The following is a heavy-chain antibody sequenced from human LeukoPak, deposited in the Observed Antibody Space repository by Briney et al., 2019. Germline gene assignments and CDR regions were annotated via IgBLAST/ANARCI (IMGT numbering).Heavy chain of an antibody. CDR1: GGSFSGYY. CDR2: INHSGST. Sequence: PSETLSLTCSVYGGSFSGYYWSWIRQPPGKGLEWIGEINHSGSTNYNPSLKSRVTISVDTSKNQFSLKLSSVTAADTAVYYCARGERYFDWLLSLSYGRAYNWFDPWGQGTLVTVSS. CDR3: ARGERYFDWLLSLSYGRAYNWFDP. J-gene: IGHJ5*02. V-gene: IGHV4-34*01. D-gene: IGHD3-9*01.